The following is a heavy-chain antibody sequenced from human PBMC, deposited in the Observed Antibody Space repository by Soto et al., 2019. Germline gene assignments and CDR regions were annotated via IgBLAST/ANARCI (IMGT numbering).Heavy chain of an antibody. Sequence: ASVKVSCKASGGTFSSYAISWVRQAPGQGLEWMGGIIPIFGTANYAQKFQGRVTITADESTSTAYMELSSLRSEDTAVYYCASGREMVRGVILSYYYYGMDVWGQGTTVTVSS. D-gene: IGHD3-10*01. CDR2: IIPIFGTA. CDR3: ASGREMVRGVILSYYYYGMDV. CDR1: GGTFSSYA. J-gene: IGHJ6*02. V-gene: IGHV1-69*13.